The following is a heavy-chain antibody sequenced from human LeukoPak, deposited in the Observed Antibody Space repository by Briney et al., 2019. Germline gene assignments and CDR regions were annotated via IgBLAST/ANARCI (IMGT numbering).Heavy chain of an antibody. J-gene: IGHJ6*03. D-gene: IGHD3-10*02. CDR2: LKQDGSEK. Sequence: PGGSLRLSCAASEFTFFTYSMSWVRQAPGKGLEWVANLKQDGSEKYYVDSVKGRFTISRDNAKNSLYLQMNSLRAEDTAVYYCARAGRKSRGVDLVRKKETGYYYYMDVWGKGTTVTVSS. V-gene: IGHV3-7*01. CDR1: EFTFFTYS. CDR3: ARAGRKSRGVDLVRKKETGYYYYMDV.